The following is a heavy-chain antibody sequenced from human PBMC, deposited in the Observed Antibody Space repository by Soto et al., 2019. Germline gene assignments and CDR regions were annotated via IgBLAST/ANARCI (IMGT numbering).Heavy chain of an antibody. Sequence: QVQLVESGGGVVQPGRSLRLSCAASGFTFSSYGMHWVRQAPGKGLEWVAVISYDGSNKYYADSVKGRFTISRDNSKNTLYLQMNSLRAEDTAVYYCAKDLRVVDTAMVSYYFAYWGQGTLVTVSS. CDR1: GFTFSSYG. V-gene: IGHV3-30*18. D-gene: IGHD5-18*01. CDR2: ISYDGSNK. J-gene: IGHJ4*02. CDR3: AKDLRVVDTAMVSYYFAY.